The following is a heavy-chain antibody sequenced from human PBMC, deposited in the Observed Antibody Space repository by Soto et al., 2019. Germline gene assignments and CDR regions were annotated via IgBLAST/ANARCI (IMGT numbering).Heavy chain of an antibody. Sequence: PSETLSLTCAVYGGSFSGYYWTWIRQPPGKGLEWIGEINHSGSTNCNPSLKSRVTISVDTSKNQFSLKLSSVTAADTAVYYCALRSMAVVPEYWGQGTLVTVSS. V-gene: IGHV4-34*01. CDR2: INHSGST. CDR1: GGSFSGYY. J-gene: IGHJ4*02. CDR3: ALRSMAVVPEY. D-gene: IGHD3-22*01.